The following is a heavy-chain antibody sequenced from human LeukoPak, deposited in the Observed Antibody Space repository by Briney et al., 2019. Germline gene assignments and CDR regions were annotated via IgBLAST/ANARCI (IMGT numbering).Heavy chain of an antibody. J-gene: IGHJ4*02. Sequence: GGSLRLSCAASGFSFSAYWMTWVRQAPGTGLEWVANINPAGSETYYVDPVKGRFIISSDNANNLVYLQMTSLRADDTVVYHCARFGYVAAVDVWGQGPLVSVSS. CDR3: ARFGYVAAVDV. V-gene: IGHV3-7*01. CDR2: INPAGSET. CDR1: GFSFSAYW. D-gene: IGHD2-15*01.